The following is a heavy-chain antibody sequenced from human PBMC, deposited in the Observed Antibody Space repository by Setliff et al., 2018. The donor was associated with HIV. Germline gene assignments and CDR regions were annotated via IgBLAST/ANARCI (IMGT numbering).Heavy chain of an antibody. CDR3: ARAPSDYYYYYMDV. Sequence: PSETLSLTCTVSGGSISSYCWNWIRQPPGKGLEWIGYIFASGSTNYNPSLKSRVTISVDTSKNQFSLKLSSVTAADTAVYYCARAPSDYYYYYMDVWGKGTTVTVSS. CDR1: GGSISSYC. J-gene: IGHJ6*03. V-gene: IGHV4-59*01. CDR2: IFASGST.